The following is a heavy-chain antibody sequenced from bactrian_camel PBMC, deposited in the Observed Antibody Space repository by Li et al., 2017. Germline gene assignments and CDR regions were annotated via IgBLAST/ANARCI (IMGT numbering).Heavy chain of an antibody. CDR1: GYIFSSCG. CDR3: AAFRTDGSGLCPFRDAA. J-gene: IGHJ6*01. V-gene: IGHV3S53*01. D-gene: IGHD1*01. Sequence: HVQLVESGGGSVQAGGSLKLSCAASGYIFSSCGMGWYRQAPGKERELVSTIGRVGTTTYADPVKGRFAISRDNAKNTLYLQMNSLKTEDTAVYYCAAFRTDGSGLCPFRDAAWGQGTQVTVS. CDR2: IGRVGTT.